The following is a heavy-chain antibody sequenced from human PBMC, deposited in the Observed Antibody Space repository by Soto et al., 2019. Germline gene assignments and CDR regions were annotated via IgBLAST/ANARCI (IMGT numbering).Heavy chain of an antibody. J-gene: IGHJ5*02. Sequence: SATLSLTCTVSGGSISSGVYYWIWIRQHPGKGLEWIGYIYYNGNTYYNPPLKSRITISLDTSKNQFSLKLTSVTAADTAVYYCAGGSSKSWFDPWGQGTLVTVSS. V-gene: IGHV4-31*03. CDR1: GGSISSGVYY. CDR2: IYYNGNT. D-gene: IGHD6-6*01. CDR3: AGGSSKSWFDP.